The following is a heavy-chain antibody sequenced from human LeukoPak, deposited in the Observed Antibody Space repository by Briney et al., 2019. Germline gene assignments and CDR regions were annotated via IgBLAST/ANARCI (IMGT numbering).Heavy chain of an antibody. CDR1: GGTFSSYA. Sequence: GASVKVSCKASGGTFSSYAISWVRQAPGQGLEWLGWMNPNSGTTAYAQKFQGRVTITRNTSISTAYMELSSLRSEDTAVYYCAREDYYDSGSIDYWGQGSLVTVSS. J-gene: IGHJ4*02. CDR2: MNPNSGTT. V-gene: IGHV1-8*03. D-gene: IGHD3-22*01. CDR3: AREDYYDSGSIDY.